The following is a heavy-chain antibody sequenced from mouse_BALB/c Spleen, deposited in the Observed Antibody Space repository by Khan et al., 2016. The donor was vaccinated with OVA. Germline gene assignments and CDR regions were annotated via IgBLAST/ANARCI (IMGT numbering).Heavy chain of an antibody. CDR3: VRRIYYHGSASFDF. Sequence: QVTLKESGPGILQPSQTLSLTCSFSGFSLSTSGMGVSWIRQPSGKGLEWLAHIYWDDEKRYTQSLKSRLTISKDTSRNQAFLKITSVDTADTATYFCVRRIYYHGSASFDFWGQGTTLTGSS. CDR2: IYWDDEK. CDR1: GFSLSTSGMG. D-gene: IGHD1-1*01. V-gene: IGHV8-12*01. J-gene: IGHJ2*01.